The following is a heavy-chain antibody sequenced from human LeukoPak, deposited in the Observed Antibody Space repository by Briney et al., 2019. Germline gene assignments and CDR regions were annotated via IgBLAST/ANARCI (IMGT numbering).Heavy chain of an antibody. J-gene: IGHJ6*03. CDR3: ARVGVRGVIPYYYYYMDV. CDR2: IYYSGST. CDR1: GGSISSSSYY. D-gene: IGHD3-10*01. Sequence: PSETLSLTCTVSGGSISSSSYYWGWIRQPPGKGLEWIGSIYYSGSTYYNPSLKSRVTIPVDTSKNQFSLKLSSVTAADTAVYYCARVGVRGVIPYYYYYMDVWGKGTTVTVSS. V-gene: IGHV4-39*07.